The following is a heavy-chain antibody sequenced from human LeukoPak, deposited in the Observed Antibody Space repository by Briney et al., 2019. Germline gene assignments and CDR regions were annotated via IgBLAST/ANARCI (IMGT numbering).Heavy chain of an antibody. CDR2: ISHRGST. CDR1: GYSISNGYY. V-gene: IGHV4-38-2*02. D-gene: IGHD3-3*01. J-gene: IGHJ4*02. Sequence: SETLSPTCTVSGYSISNGYYWGWIRQPPGKGLEWVGSISHRGSTYYNPSLRSRITISLDRSKQKFSLKLTSVTAADTAVYFCARGAEYYAIWRGYAGYSDYWGQGISVTVSS. CDR3: ARGAEYYAIWRGYAGYSDY.